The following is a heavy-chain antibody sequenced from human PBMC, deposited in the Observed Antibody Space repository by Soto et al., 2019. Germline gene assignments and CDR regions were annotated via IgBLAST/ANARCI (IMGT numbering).Heavy chain of an antibody. CDR1: GGSFSGYY. Sequence: SETLSLTCAVYGGSFSGYYWGWIRQPPGKGLEWIGEINHSGSTNYNPSLKSRVTISVDTSKNQFSLKLSSVTAADTAVYYCARGKGQWLVPSNWFDPWGQGTLVTVSS. D-gene: IGHD6-19*01. V-gene: IGHV4-34*01. J-gene: IGHJ5*02. CDR3: ARGKGQWLVPSNWFDP. CDR2: INHSGST.